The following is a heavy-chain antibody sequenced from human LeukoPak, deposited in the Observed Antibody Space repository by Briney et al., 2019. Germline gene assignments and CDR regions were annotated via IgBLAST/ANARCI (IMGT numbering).Heavy chain of an antibody. CDR3: ARLGEPEVYFDY. V-gene: IGHV1-2*02. J-gene: IGHJ4*02. Sequence: AASVKVSCKASGYTFTGYYMHWVRQAPGQGLEWMGWINPNSGGTNYAQKFQGRVTMTRDTSISTAYMELSRPRSDDTAVYYCARLGEPEVYFDYWGQGTLVTVSS. CDR2: INPNSGGT. D-gene: IGHD3-16*01. CDR1: GYTFTGYY.